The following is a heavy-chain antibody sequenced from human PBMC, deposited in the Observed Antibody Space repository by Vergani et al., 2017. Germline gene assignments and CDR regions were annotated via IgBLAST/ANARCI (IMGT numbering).Heavy chain of an antibody. Sequence: EVQLLESGGGLAQPGGSLRLSCAASGFTFRNYAMTWVRQAPGKGLEWVAGINWDGGTTGYADSVKGRFTISRDNAKNSLYLDMSSLRAEDTAVYYCVRDVRVSRTWGQGTLVAVSS. CDR3: VRDVRVSRT. CDR1: GFTFRNYA. CDR2: INWDGGTT. J-gene: IGHJ3*01. V-gene: IGHV3-20*04.